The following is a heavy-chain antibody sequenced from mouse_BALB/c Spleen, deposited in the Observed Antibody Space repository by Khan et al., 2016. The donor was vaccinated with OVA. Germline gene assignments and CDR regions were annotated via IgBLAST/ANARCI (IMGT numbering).Heavy chain of an antibody. D-gene: IGHD2-14*01. J-gene: IGHJ3*01. Sequence: EVQLQQSGPELVKPGASVKVSCKASGYAFTSYIMYWVKQSHGKSLEWIGYTDPYNGGTSYNQKFKGKATLTVAKSSTTAYMHLNSLTSDDSAVDYGARGGYGGFADWGQGTLVTVSA. CDR2: TDPYNGGT. CDR3: ARGGYGGFAD. CDR1: GYAFTSYI. V-gene: IGHV1S135*01.